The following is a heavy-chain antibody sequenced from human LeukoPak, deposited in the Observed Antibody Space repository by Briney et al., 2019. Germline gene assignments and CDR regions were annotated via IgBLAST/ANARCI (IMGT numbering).Heavy chain of an antibody. J-gene: IGHJ4*02. CDR1: GFIFSNYG. V-gene: IGHV3-30*02. CDR2: IRYDESNK. Sequence: GGSLRLSCAASGFIFSNYGMHWVRQAPGKGLEWVAFIRYDESNKFYADSVKGRFTISRDNAKNTLYLQMNSLRAEDTAVYFCARESLVDWGQGTLVTVSS. CDR3: ARESLVD.